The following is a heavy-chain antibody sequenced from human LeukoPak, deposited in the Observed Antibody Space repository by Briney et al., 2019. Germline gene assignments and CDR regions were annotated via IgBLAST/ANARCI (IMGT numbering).Heavy chain of an antibody. CDR2: ISDSGGST. J-gene: IGHJ4*02. Sequence: GGSLRLSCAASGFTVSSHYMSWVRQAPGKGLEWVAGISDSGGSTNYADSVKGRFTISRDNPKNTLYLQMNSLRAEDTAVYFCAKRGVVIRVILVGFHKEAYYFDSWGQGALVTVSS. CDR1: GFTVSSHY. D-gene: IGHD3-22*01. V-gene: IGHV3-23*01. CDR3: AKRGVVIRVILVGFHKEAYYFDS.